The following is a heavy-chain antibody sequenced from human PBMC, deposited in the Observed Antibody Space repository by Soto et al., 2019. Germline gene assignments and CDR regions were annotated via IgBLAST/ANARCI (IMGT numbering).Heavy chain of an antibody. CDR1: GGSFSGYY. CDR3: ARGPLYRYGRDV. J-gene: IGHJ6*02. D-gene: IGHD2-2*02. V-gene: IGHV4-34*01. CDR2: INHSGST. Sequence: QVQLQQWGAGLLKPSETLSLTCAVYGGSFSGYYWSWIRQPPGKGLEWIGEINHSGSTNYNPSLKSRVTISVDTSKNQFSLKLSSVTAADTAVYYCARGPLYRYGRDVWGQGTTVTVSS.